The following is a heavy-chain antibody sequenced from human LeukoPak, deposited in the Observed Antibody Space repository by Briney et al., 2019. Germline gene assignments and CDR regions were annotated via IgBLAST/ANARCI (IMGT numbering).Heavy chain of an antibody. CDR1: GFTFSSYS. CDR3: ASDGGLSDY. D-gene: IGHD4-23*01. V-gene: IGHV3-48*01. J-gene: IGHJ4*02. Sequence: GGSLTLSCAASGFTFSSYSMNWVRQAPGKGLEWVSYISSSSSTIYYADSVKGRFTISRDNAKNSLYLQMNRLRAEDTAVYYCASDGGLSDYWGQGTLVTVSS. CDR2: ISSSSSTI.